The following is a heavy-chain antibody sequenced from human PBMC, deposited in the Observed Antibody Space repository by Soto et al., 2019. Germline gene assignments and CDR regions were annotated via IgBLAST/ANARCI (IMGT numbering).Heavy chain of an antibody. CDR2: IYYSGSI. Sequence: PSETLSLTCSVSGGSISSSSYYWGWIRQPPGKGLEWIGSIYYSGSIYYNPSLKSRVTISVDTSKNQFSLKLSSVTAAGTAVYYCARQSSGWYNWFDPWGQGTLVTVSS. CDR3: ARQSSGWYNWFDP. CDR1: GGSISSSSYY. V-gene: IGHV4-39*01. J-gene: IGHJ5*02. D-gene: IGHD6-19*01.